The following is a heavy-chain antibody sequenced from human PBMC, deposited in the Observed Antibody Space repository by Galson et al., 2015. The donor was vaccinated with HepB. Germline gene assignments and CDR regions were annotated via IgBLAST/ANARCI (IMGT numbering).Heavy chain of an antibody. V-gene: IGHV3-30*02. CDR1: GFTFSSYG. Sequence: SLRLSCAASGFTFSSYGMHWVRQTPGKGLEWVAFIRYDGSYKYYAEFVKGRFTISRDDYRNTLYLQMNSLRAEDTAVYYCAKDEDLWYSGNYLFDYWGQGTLVTVSS. CDR2: IRYDGSYK. D-gene: IGHD1-26*01. J-gene: IGHJ4*02. CDR3: AKDEDLWYSGNYLFDY.